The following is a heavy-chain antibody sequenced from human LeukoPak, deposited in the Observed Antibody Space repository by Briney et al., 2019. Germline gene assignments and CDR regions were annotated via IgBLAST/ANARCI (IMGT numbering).Heavy chain of an antibody. D-gene: IGHD2-8*01. CDR1: GFTFSSYA. J-gene: IGHJ4*02. Sequence: GGSLRLSCAASGFTFSSYAMSWVRQAPGKGLEWVSAISDSGGSTYDADSVKGRFTISRDNSKNTLYLQMNSLRAEDTAVYYCAKDTSIGRYCTNGVCTPFDYWGQGTLVTVSS. CDR3: AKDTSIGRYCTNGVCTPFDY. CDR2: ISDSGGST. V-gene: IGHV3-23*01.